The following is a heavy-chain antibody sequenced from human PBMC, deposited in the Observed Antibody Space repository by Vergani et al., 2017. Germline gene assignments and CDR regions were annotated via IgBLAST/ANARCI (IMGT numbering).Heavy chain of an antibody. Sequence: QVQLVQSGAEVKKPGSSVKVSCKASGGTSSSYTISWVRQAPGQGLEWMGRIIPILGIANYAQKFQGRVTITADKSTSTAYMELSSLRSEDTAVYYGARGGDGYKYYFDYWGQGTLVTVSS. D-gene: IGHD5-24*01. V-gene: IGHV1-69*02. CDR2: IIPILGIA. J-gene: IGHJ4*02. CDR1: GGTSSSYT. CDR3: ARGGDGYKYYFDY.